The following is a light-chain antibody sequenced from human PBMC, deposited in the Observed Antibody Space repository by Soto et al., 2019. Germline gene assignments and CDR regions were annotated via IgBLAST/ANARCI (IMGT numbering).Light chain of an antibody. CDR1: RSNIGSDA. Sequence: QSVLTQPPSASGTPGQRVTISCSGSRSNIGSDAVNWFQHLPGTTPKLLIFGNYQRPSGVPDRFSGSKSGTSASLTISGLQSDDEADYYCIAWDDSLKAYVFGTGTKVT. V-gene: IGLV1-44*01. CDR2: GNY. J-gene: IGLJ1*01. CDR3: IAWDDSLKAYV.